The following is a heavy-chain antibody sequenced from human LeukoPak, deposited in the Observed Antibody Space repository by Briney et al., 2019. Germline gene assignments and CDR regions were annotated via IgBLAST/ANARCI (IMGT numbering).Heavy chain of an antibody. CDR1: GFTFSSYS. J-gene: IGHJ4*02. CDR2: ISSSSSTI. Sequence: GGSLRLSCAASGFTFSSYSMNWVRQAPGKGLEWVSYISSSSSTIYYADSVKGRFTISRDNAKNSLYLQMNSLRAEDTAVYYCARGLGATDFWGQGTLVTVSP. V-gene: IGHV3-48*04. D-gene: IGHD1-26*01. CDR3: ARGLGATDF.